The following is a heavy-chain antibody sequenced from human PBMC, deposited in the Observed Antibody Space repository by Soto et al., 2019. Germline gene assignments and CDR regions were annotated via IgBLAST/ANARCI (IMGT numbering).Heavy chain of an antibody. CDR1: GFIFSTTD. CDR2: IYGDGRTT. D-gene: IGHD3-10*01. J-gene: IGHJ5*01. V-gene: IGHV3-23*01. Sequence: QPGGSLRLSCEASGFIFSTTDMSWVRQAPGKGLEWVSTIYGDGRTTYYADSVRGRFSISRDNSKNMVYLQMDSLRVDDTAIYYCVKNSGWFTSWGQGSLVIVSS. CDR3: VKNSGWFTS.